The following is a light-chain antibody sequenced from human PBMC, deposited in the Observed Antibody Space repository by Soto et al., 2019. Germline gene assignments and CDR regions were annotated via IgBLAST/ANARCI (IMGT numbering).Light chain of an antibody. CDR2: GAS. Sequence: EIVMTQSPATLSLSPGERATLSCRASQSVSSNLAWYQQKPGQAPRLLIYGASTRATGIPARFSGSGSGTEFTLTISSLQSEDFAVYYCQQYNNWPPVTFGPGTKVDIK. CDR3: QQYNNWPPVT. CDR1: QSVSSN. V-gene: IGKV3-15*01. J-gene: IGKJ3*01.